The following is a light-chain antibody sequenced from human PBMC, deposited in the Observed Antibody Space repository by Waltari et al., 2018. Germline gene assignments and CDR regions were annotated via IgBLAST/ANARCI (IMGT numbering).Light chain of an antibody. Sequence: QSVLTQPPSASGTPGQRVTIPCSGSSPHTGCDPDLWYQPLPGTAPKLIIYSNNQRPSGVPDRFSGSKSGTTASLAISGLQSEDEAAYYCAAWDDSLDGWVFGGGTKLTVL. V-gene: IGLV1-44*01. J-gene: IGLJ3*02. CDR1: SPHTGCDP. CDR2: SNN. CDR3: AAWDDSLDGWV.